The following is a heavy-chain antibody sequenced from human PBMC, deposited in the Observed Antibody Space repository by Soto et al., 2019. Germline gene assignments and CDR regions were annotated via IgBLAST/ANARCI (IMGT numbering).Heavy chain of an antibody. CDR1: GYIFTSYW. J-gene: IGHJ6*02. CDR2: IDPSDSYT. Sequence: GASLKISCKGSGYIFTSYWISWVRQMPGKGLEWMGRIDPSDSYTNYSPSFQGHVTISADKSISTAYLQWSSLKASDNAMYYCARPVIAARPDYYYGMDVWGQGTTVTVSS. CDR3: ARPVIAARPDYYYGMDV. D-gene: IGHD6-6*01. V-gene: IGHV5-10-1*01.